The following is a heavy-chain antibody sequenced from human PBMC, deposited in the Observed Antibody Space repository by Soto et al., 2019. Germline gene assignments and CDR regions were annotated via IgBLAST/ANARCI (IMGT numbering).Heavy chain of an antibody. V-gene: IGHV4-31*03. Sequence: QVQLQESGPGLVKPSQTLSLTCTVSGGSISSGGYYWSWIRQHPGKGLEWIGYIYYSGSTYYNPSLKRRVTISVDTSKNQFSLKLSSVTAADTAVYYCARRMVRGGRNWFDPWGQGTLVTVSS. J-gene: IGHJ5*02. D-gene: IGHD3-10*01. CDR2: IYYSGST. CDR1: GGSISSGGYY. CDR3: ARRMVRGGRNWFDP.